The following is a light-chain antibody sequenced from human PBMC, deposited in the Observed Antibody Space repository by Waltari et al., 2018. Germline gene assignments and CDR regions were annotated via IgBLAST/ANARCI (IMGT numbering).Light chain of an antibody. V-gene: IGLV2-14*01. Sequence: QSAPSQPASVSGSPGQSITISCTGSSRAVGGYNYVSWYQQHPGKAPKLLIYEVSNRPSGVSNRFSGSKSGNTASLTISGLQAEDEADYYCSSYTSSSTVVFGGGTKVTVL. J-gene: IGLJ2*01. CDR2: EVS. CDR3: SSYTSSSTVV. CDR1: SRAVGGYNY.